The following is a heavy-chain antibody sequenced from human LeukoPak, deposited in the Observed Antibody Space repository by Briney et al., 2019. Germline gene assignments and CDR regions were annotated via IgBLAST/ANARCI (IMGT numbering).Heavy chain of an antibody. CDR3: AKVVVVATITFDY. D-gene: IGHD5-12*01. Sequence: GGSLRLSCAASGFIFSSYAMSRVRQAPGKGLEWVSAISGSGGSTYYADSVKGRFTISRDNSKNTLYLQMNSLRAEDTAVYYCAKVVVVATITFDYWGQGTLVTVSS. J-gene: IGHJ4*02. V-gene: IGHV3-23*01. CDR2: ISGSGGST. CDR1: GFIFSSYA.